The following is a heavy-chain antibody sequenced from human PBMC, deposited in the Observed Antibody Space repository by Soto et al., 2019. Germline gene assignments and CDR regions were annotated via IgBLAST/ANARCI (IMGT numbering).Heavy chain of an antibody. CDR2: IYYSGST. Sequence: SETLSLTCTVSGGSISSGGYYWSWIRQHPGKGLEWIGYIYYSGSTYYNPSLKSRVTISVDTSKNQFSLKLSSVTAADTAAYYCARDDDGNFDYWGQGTLVTVSS. CDR1: GGSISSGGYY. CDR3: ARDDDGNFDY. D-gene: IGHD3-22*01. V-gene: IGHV4-31*03. J-gene: IGHJ4*02.